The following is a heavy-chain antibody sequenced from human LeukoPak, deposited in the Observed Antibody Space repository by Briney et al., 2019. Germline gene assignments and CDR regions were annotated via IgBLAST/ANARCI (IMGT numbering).Heavy chain of an antibody. V-gene: IGHV3-30*02. CDR3: ARGGITIFGVVITDFDY. J-gene: IGHJ4*02. D-gene: IGHD3-3*01. CDR1: GFTFSSYG. CDR2: IRYDGSNK. Sequence: GGSLRLSCAASGFTFSSYGMHWVRQAPGKGLEWVAFIRYDGSNKYYADSVKGRFTISRDNAKNSLYLQMNSLRAEDTAVYYCARGGITIFGVVITDFDYWGQGTLVTVSS.